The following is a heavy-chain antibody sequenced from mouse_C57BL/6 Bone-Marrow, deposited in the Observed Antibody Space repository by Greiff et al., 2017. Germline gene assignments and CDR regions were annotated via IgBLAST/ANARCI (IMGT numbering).Heavy chain of an antibody. J-gene: IGHJ4*01. CDR3: AREGYSNYGYAMDY. D-gene: IGHD2-5*01. V-gene: IGHV5-17*01. CDR2: ISSGSSTI. CDR1: GFTFSDYG. Sequence: EVQLQESGGGLVKPGGSLKLSCAASGFTFSDYGMHWVRQAPEKGLEWVAYISSGSSTIYYADTVKGRFTISRDNAKNTLFLQMTSLRSEDTAMYYCAREGYSNYGYAMDYWGQGTSVTVSS.